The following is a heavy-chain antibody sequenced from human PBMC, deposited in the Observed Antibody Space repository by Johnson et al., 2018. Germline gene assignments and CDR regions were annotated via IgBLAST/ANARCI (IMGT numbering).Heavy chain of an antibody. CDR2: IRAKTYGGTT. CDR3: TREYSTSAPVQNDAFDI. Sequence: QLVESGGGLVQPGRSLRLSCTASGFTFGDYAMSWFRQAPGKGLEWVGFIRAKTYGGTTEYAASVKGRFTISSDDSKSIAYLQMNSLKTEETSVYYCTREYSTSAPVQNDAFDIWGQGTMVTVSS. J-gene: IGHJ3*02. D-gene: IGHD6-13*01. V-gene: IGHV3-49*03. CDR1: GFTFGDYA.